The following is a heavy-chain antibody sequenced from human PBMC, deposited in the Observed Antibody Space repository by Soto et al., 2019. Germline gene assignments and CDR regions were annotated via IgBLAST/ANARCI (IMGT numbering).Heavy chain of an antibody. J-gene: IGHJ4*02. CDR1: GFTFSSYP. Sequence: GGSLRLSCAASGFTFSSYPMHWVRQAPGKGLEWVAVISYDGSNKYYADSVKGRFTISRDNSKNTLYLQMNSLRAEDTAVYYCLGLQSIYWGQGTLVTVSS. CDR3: LGLQSIY. V-gene: IGHV3-30-3*01. D-gene: IGHD4-4*01. CDR2: ISYDGSNK.